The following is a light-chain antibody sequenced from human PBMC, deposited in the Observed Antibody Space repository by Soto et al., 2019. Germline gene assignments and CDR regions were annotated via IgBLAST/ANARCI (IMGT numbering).Light chain of an antibody. CDR3: QQYDKWPHT. CDR2: YAS. J-gene: IGKJ2*01. V-gene: IGKV3-15*01. Sequence: EMVMTQSPATLSVSPGERATLSCRASQNLSRNFAWYQQQPGQAPRLLIFYASTRATGIPARFSGSGSGTAFTLTISSLQSEDFAVYYCQQYDKWPHTFGQGTKLEIK. CDR1: QNLSRN.